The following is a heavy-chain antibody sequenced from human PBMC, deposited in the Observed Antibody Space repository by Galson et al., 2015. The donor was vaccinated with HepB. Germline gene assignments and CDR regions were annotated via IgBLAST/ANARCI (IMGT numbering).Heavy chain of an antibody. Sequence: SLRLSCAASGFTFNTYAMSWVRQAPGKGLEWVSAISGTGDNTYYADSVKGRFTISRDNARNTLHRQMKSLRAEDTAVYYCGSGPTRYTGWYRGLPKFFQHWGQGTLITVSS. V-gene: IGHV3-23*01. D-gene: IGHD6-19*01. J-gene: IGHJ1*01. CDR3: GSGPTRYTGWYRGLPKFFQH. CDR2: ISGTGDNT. CDR1: GFTFNTYA.